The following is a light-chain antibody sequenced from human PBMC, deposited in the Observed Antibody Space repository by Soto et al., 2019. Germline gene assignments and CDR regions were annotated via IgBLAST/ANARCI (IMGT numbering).Light chain of an antibody. V-gene: IGKV3-11*01. CDR2: LAS. CDR1: QAVNTR. J-gene: IGKJ1*01. Sequence: EVVLTQSPGTLSSFPGDRVTLSCRASQAVNTRLAWYQHKPGQAPRLLIYLASNRAAGVPARFSGSGSGTDFTLTISDVEPEDFAVYYRHQRQSWPRTFGQGTKVDIK. CDR3: HQRQSWPRT.